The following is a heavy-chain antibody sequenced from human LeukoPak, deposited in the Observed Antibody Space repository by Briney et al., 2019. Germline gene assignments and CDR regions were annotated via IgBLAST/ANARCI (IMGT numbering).Heavy chain of an antibody. Sequence: GGSLRLSCAASGFTFSSYAMSWVRQAPGKGLEWVSSISSSSSYIYYADSVKGRFTISRDNAKNSLYLQMNSLRAEDTAVYYCARDPMATIVGGFDYWGQGTLVTVSS. J-gene: IGHJ4*02. V-gene: IGHV3-21*01. CDR3: ARDPMATIVGGFDY. CDR2: ISSSSSYI. CDR1: GFTFSSYA. D-gene: IGHD5-24*01.